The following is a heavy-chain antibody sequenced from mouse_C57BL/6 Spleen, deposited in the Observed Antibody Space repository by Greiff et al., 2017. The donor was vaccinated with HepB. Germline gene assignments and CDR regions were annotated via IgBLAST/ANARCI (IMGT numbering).Heavy chain of an antibody. J-gene: IGHJ2*01. V-gene: IGHV5-6*02. CDR3: ARPGIYDGYNYFDY. CDR1: GFTFSSYG. CDR2: ISSGGSYT. D-gene: IGHD2-3*01. Sequence: DVMLVESGGDLVKPGGSLKLSCAASGFTFSSYGMSWVRQTPDKRLEWVATISSGGSYTYYPDSVKGRFTISRDNAKNTLYLQMSSLKSEDTAMYYCARPGIYDGYNYFDYWGQGTTLTVSS.